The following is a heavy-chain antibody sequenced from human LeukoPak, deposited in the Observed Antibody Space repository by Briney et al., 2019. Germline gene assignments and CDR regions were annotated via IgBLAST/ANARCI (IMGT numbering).Heavy chain of an antibody. CDR3: ARVTTAVAAPVNYYYYMDV. D-gene: IGHD6-19*01. CDR1: GGSISSYY. J-gene: IGHJ6*03. CDR2: IYTSGST. Sequence: PSETLSLTCTVSGGSISSYYWSWIRQPAGKGLEWIGRIYTSGSTNYNPSLKSRVTMSVDTSKNQFSLKLSSVTAADTAVYYCARVTTAVAAPVNYYYYMDVWGKGTTVTISS. V-gene: IGHV4-4*07.